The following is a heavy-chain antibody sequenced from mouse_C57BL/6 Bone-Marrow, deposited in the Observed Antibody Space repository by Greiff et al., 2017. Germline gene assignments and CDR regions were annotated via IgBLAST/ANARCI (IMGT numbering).Heavy chain of an antibody. Sequence: VQLQQPGAELVKPGASVKMSCKASGYTFTSYWITWVKQRPGQGLEWIGDIYPGSGSTNYNEKFKSKATLTVDTSSSPAYMQLSSLTSEDSAVYYCARDYYGSSYWYFDVWGTGTTVTVSS. CDR3: ARDYYGSSYWYFDV. CDR1: GYTFTSYW. J-gene: IGHJ1*03. CDR2: IYPGSGST. V-gene: IGHV1-55*01. D-gene: IGHD1-1*01.